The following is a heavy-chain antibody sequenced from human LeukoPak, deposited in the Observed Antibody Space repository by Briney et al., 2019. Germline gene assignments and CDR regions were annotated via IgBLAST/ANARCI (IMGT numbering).Heavy chain of an antibody. Sequence: SETLSLTCAVYGGSFSGYYWSWIRQPPGKGLEWIGEINHSGSTNYNPSLKSRVTISVDTSKNQLSLKLSSVTAADTAVYYCARGQVDGYCSSTSCYTFDYWGQGTLVTVSS. CDR2: INHSGST. J-gene: IGHJ4*02. CDR3: ARGQVDGYCSSTSCYTFDY. V-gene: IGHV4-34*01. CDR1: GGSFSGYY. D-gene: IGHD2-2*02.